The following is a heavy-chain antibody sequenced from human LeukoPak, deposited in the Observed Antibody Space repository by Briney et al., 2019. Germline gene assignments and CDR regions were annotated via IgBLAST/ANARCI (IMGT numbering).Heavy chain of an antibody. D-gene: IGHD3-10*01. CDR2: IWYDGSNK. Sequence: GGSLRLSCAASGFTFSSYGMHWVRQAPGKGLEWVAVIWYDGSNKYYADSVKGRFTISRDNSKNTLYLQMNSLRAEDTAVYYCARDPGHYGSGSYYNTRDYYYYGMDVWGQGTTVTVSS. CDR3: ARDPGHYGSGSYYNTRDYYYYGMDV. CDR1: GFTFSSYG. V-gene: IGHV3-33*08. J-gene: IGHJ6*02.